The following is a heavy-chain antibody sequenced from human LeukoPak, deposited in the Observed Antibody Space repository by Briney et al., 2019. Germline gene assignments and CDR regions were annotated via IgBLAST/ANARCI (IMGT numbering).Heavy chain of an antibody. CDR1: GFTVSNNY. CDR2: IYGGRNNT. CDR3: AREFRQTYNSGWSLDY. Sequence: PGGPLRLSCSVSGFTVSNNYMSWVRQAPGKGLEWCSVIYGGRNNTHSADSVKGRFTISRDNSKNTVYLQMNSLTAEDTAAYYCAREFRQTYNSGWSLDYWGQATLVTVSS. V-gene: IGHV3-53*01. J-gene: IGHJ4*02. D-gene: IGHD6-19*01.